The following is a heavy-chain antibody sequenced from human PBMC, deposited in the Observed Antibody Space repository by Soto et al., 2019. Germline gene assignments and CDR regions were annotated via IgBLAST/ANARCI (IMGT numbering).Heavy chain of an antibody. Sequence: PSKTLSLTCAVYGGSFSGYYWSWIRQPPGKGLEWIGEINHSGSTNYNPSLKSRVTISVDTSKNQFSLKLSSVTAADTAVYYCARGAYSSGWYDYYYYGMDVWGQGTTVTVSS. D-gene: IGHD6-19*01. V-gene: IGHV4-34*01. CDR2: INHSGST. J-gene: IGHJ6*02. CDR3: ARGAYSSGWYDYYYYGMDV. CDR1: GGSFSGYY.